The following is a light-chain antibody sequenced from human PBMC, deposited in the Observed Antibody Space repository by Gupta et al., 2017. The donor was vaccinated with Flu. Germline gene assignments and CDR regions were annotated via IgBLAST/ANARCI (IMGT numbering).Light chain of an antibody. CDR1: SGDVGGFNY. J-gene: IGLJ2*01. CDR2: EVS. Sequence: SVTISCTGTSGDVGGFNYVSCYQQTPGKATKLMIYEVSKRPSGVPDRFSGSKSGNTASLTVSGLQADDEADFYCASYAGSNSWVFGGGTKLTVL. CDR3: ASYAGSNSWV. V-gene: IGLV2-8*01.